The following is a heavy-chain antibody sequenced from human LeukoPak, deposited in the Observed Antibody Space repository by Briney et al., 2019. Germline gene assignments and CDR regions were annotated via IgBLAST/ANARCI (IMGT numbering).Heavy chain of an antibody. CDR3: ARHVGYEYFDY. D-gene: IGHD5-12*01. J-gene: IGHJ4*02. CDR2: IKRDGSDK. CDR1: GFTFSTYW. V-gene: IGHV3-7*01. Sequence: GGSLRLSCGASGFTFSTYWMSWVRQAPGKGLEWVANIKRDGSDKYYVDSVKGRFTISRDNAKNSLYLQMNSLRAEDTAVYYCARHVGYEYFDYWGQGALVTVSS.